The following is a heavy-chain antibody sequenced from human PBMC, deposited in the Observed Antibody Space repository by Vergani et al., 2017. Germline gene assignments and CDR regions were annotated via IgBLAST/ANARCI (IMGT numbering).Heavy chain of an antibody. CDR1: GFTFSSYA. V-gene: IGHV3-23*01. J-gene: IGHJ6*02. Sequence: EVQLLESGGGLVQPGGSLRLSCAASGFTFSSYAMSWVRQAPGKGLEWVSAISGSGGSTYYADSVKGRFTISRDNSKNTLYLQMNSLRAEDTAVYYCAKGGVVVAATLYHYYGMDVWGQGTTVTVSS. CDR3: AKGGVVVAATLYHYYGMDV. CDR2: ISGSGGST. D-gene: IGHD2-15*01.